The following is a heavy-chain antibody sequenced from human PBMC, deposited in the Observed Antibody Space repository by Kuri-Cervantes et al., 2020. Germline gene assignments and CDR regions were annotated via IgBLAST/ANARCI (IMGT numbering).Heavy chain of an antibody. Sequence: SETLSLTCTVSGGSISSGGYYWSWIRQHPGKGLEWIGYIYYSGSTNYNPSLKSRVTISVVTSKNQFSLKLSSVTAADTAVYYCARDQGSSTLWYYYGMDVWGQGTTVTVSS. CDR1: GGSISSGGYY. CDR2: IYYSGST. D-gene: IGHD6-6*01. V-gene: IGHV4-61*08. CDR3: ARDQGSSTLWYYYGMDV. J-gene: IGHJ6*02.